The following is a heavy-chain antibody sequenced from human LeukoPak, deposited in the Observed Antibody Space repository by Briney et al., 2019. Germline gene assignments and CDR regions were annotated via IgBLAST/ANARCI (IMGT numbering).Heavy chain of an antibody. D-gene: IGHD6-13*01. CDR1: GFTFSSYA. Sequence: GGSLRLSCAASGFTFSSYAMHWVRQAPGKGLEWVAVISYDGSNKYYADSVKGRFTISRDNSKNTLYLQMNSLRAEDTAVYYCARVRYSSSWFPPPPDYWGQGTLVTVSS. CDR3: ARVRYSSSWFPPPPDY. V-gene: IGHV3-30-3*01. CDR2: ISYDGSNK. J-gene: IGHJ4*02.